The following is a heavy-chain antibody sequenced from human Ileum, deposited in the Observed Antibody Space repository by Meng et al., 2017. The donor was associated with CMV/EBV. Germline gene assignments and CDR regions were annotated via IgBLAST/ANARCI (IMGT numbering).Heavy chain of an antibody. CDR1: GYGFITYV. J-gene: IGHJ4*02. D-gene: IGHD5-24*01. CDR3: TRGDGDHSSKFDY. Sequence: QVQLVQSGSELREPEASVKISCKTSGYGFITYVISWVRPAPGQRLEWMGWINTNTGNPTYAQDFTGRFVFSLDTSVSTTYLQINSLRTEDSAVYYCTRGDGDHSSKFDYWGQGTLVTVSS. V-gene: IGHV7-4-1*02. CDR2: INTNTGNP.